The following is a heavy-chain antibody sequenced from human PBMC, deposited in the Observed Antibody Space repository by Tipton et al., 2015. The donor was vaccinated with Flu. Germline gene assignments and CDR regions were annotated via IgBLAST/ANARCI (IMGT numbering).Heavy chain of an antibody. Sequence: TLSLTCTVSGGSISSGSYYWSWIRQPAGKGLECIGRIYSSGNTNYNPSLISRVTMSVDTSKNQFSLNLSSVTAADTAVYFCARTTTDWSSFDYWGQGTPVTVSS. CDR3: ARTTTDWSSFDY. CDR2: IYSSGNT. J-gene: IGHJ4*02. CDR1: GGSISSGSYY. V-gene: IGHV4-61*02. D-gene: IGHD2-2*01.